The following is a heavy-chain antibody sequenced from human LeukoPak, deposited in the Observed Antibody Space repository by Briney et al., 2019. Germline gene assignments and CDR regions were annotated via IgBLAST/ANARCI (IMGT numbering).Heavy chain of an antibody. V-gene: IGHV3-30*18. CDR3: AKDRSSSWYHSYFDY. D-gene: IGHD6-13*01. Sequence: GRSLRLSCAASGFTFGSYGMHWVRQAPGKGLEWVAVISYDGSNKYYADSVKGRFTISRDNSKNTLYLQMNSLRAEDTAVYYCAKDRSSSWYHSYFDYWGQGTLVTVSS. CDR1: GFTFGSYG. J-gene: IGHJ4*02. CDR2: ISYDGSNK.